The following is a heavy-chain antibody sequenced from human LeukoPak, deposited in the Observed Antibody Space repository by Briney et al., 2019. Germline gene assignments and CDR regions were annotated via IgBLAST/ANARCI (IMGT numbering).Heavy chain of an antibody. CDR1: GYTFTSYY. J-gene: IGHJ5*02. Sequence: ASVKVSCKASGYTFTSYYMHWVRQAPGQGLEWMGIINPSGGSTSYAQKFQGRVTMTRDMSTSTVYMELSSLRSEYTAVYYCARDQDPTRFDPWGQGTLVTVSS. CDR3: ARDQDPTRFDP. CDR2: INPSGGST. V-gene: IGHV1-46*01.